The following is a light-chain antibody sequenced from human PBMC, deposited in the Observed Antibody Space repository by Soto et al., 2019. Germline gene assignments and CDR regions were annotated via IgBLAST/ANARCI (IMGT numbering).Light chain of an antibody. CDR2: DVR. V-gene: IGLV2-11*01. CDR3: SSFTSTSTYVV. J-gene: IGLJ3*02. Sequence: QSALTQPRSVSGSPGQSVTISCTGTSSDVGAYNYVSWYQQHPGKAPKLMIFDVRERPSGVPDRFSGSKFGNTASLTISGLHAEDEADYYCSSFTSTSTYVVFGGGTKLTVL. CDR1: SSDVGAYNY.